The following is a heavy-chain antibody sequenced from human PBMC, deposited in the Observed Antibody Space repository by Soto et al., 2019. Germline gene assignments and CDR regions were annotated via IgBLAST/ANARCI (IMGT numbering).Heavy chain of an antibody. Sequence: QVQLVQSGAEVKKPGSSVKVSCKASGGTFSSYAISWVRQAPGQGLEWMGGIIPIFGTANYAQKFQGRVTITADESTSTAYMELISLRSEDTAVYYCARGVRGGYSYGFPPDAFDIWGQGTMVTVSS. CDR2: IIPIFGTA. J-gene: IGHJ3*02. CDR1: GGTFSSYA. CDR3: ARGVRGGYSYGFPPDAFDI. D-gene: IGHD5-18*01. V-gene: IGHV1-69*12.